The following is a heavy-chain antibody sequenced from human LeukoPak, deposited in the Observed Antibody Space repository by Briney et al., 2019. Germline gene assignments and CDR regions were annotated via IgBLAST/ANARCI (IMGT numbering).Heavy chain of an antibody. J-gene: IGHJ4*02. CDR3: ASDQYYFDY. CDR1: GFTFSSYA. V-gene: IGHV3-30-3*01. Sequence: PGGSLRLSCAASGFTFSSYAMHWVRQAPGKGLEWVAVISYDGSNKYYADSVKGRFTIPRDNSKNTLYLQMNSLRAEDTAVYYCASDQYYFDYWGQGTLVTVSS. CDR2: ISYDGSNK.